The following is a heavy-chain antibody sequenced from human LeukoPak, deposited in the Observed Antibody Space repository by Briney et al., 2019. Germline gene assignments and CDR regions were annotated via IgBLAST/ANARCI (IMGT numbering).Heavy chain of an antibody. CDR1: GFTFSDYY. J-gene: IGHJ3*02. Sequence: GGSLRLSCAASGFTFSDYYMSRIRQAPGKGLEWVSYISSSGSTIYYADSVKGRFTIYRDNSKNTVYLVMNSLRGEDTAEYYCARDRGSDGFDIWGQGTMVIVSS. D-gene: IGHD3-10*01. V-gene: IGHV3-11*01. CDR3: ARDRGSDGFDI. CDR2: ISSSGSTI.